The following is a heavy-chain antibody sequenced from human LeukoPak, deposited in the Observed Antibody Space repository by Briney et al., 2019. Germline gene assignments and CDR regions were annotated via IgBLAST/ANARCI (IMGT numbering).Heavy chain of an antibody. Sequence: GGSLRLSCAASGFTVSSNYMSWVRQAPWKGLEWGSVIYGGGSTYYADSVKGRFTISRDNANNTLYLQMNSLGVDDTALYYCARPRTTVTTDLWGRGTLVTVSS. CDR2: IYGGGST. D-gene: IGHD4-17*01. CDR1: GFTVSSNY. CDR3: ARPRTTVTTDL. V-gene: IGHV3-53*01. J-gene: IGHJ2*01.